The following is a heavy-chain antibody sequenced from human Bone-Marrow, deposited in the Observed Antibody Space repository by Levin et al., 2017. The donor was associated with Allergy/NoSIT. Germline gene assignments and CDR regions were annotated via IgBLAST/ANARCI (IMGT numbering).Heavy chain of an antibody. CDR2: IYYPGNT. Sequence: LRLSCTVSGESVSSSGFYWTWIRQYPGKGLELIGHIYYPGNTSYNPSLKSRVSISEDRSKNQFSLKLDSVTAADTAVYYCARESVYYGSGSWIDCWGQGTLVTVSS. V-gene: IGHV4-31*02. CDR3: ARESVYYGSGSWIDC. J-gene: IGHJ4*02. D-gene: IGHD3-10*01. CDR1: GESVSSSGFY.